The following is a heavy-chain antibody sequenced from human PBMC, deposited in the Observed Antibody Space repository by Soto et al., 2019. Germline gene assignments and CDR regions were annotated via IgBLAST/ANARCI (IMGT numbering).Heavy chain of an antibody. V-gene: IGHV1-3*01. D-gene: IGHD2-2*01. Sequence: ASVKVSCKASGYTFTTYAMHWVRQAPGQRLEWMGWNNAGNGNTKYSKKFQGKVTITRDTSASTAYMELSSLRSEDTAVLYFARADCSSNSCHYGYWGQGTLVTVSS. CDR3: ARADCSSNSCHYGY. CDR2: NNAGNGNT. CDR1: GYTFTTYA. J-gene: IGHJ4*02.